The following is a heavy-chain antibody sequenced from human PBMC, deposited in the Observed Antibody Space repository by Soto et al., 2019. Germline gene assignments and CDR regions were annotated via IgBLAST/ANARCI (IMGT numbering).Heavy chain of an antibody. V-gene: IGHV3-30*18. CDR2: ISYDGSNK. J-gene: IGHJ6*02. D-gene: IGHD3-22*01. CDR1: GFTFSSYG. Sequence: GGSLRLSCAASGFTFSSYGMHWVRQAPDKGLEWVAVISYDGSNKYYADSAKGRFTISRDNSKNTLYLQMNSLRAEDTAVYYCAKYYYDSSGYQKYYYYYGMDVWGQGTTVTVSS. CDR3: AKYYYDSSGYQKYYYYYGMDV.